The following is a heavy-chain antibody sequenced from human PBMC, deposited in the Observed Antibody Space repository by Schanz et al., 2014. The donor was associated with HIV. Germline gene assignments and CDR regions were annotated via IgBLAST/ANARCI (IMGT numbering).Heavy chain of an antibody. Sequence: EEKLVESGGGLVQPGGSLRLSCAASGFTFSNYWMHWVRQAPGKGLVWVSRINIDGSSTSYADSVKGRFTISRDNAKNTLYLQMNSLRAEDTAVYYCARSQKAASCCFPLDYWGQGTLVTIFS. D-gene: IGHD2-2*01. J-gene: IGHJ4*02. V-gene: IGHV3-74*01. CDR3: ARSQKAASCCFPLDY. CDR1: GFTFSNYW. CDR2: INIDGSST.